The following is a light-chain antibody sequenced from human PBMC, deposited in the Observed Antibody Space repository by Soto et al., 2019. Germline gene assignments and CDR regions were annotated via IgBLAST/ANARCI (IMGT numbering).Light chain of an antibody. CDR1: QSVRSNY. V-gene: IGKV3-20*01. CDR3: QQYGSSPLT. Sequence: EIVLTQSPDTLSLSPGERATLSCRASQSVRSNYLAWYQQKPGQAPRFLIYDASSRATGIQDRFSGSGSGTDFTLTFSRLEPEDFAVYYCQQYGSSPLTFGGGTKVDIK. CDR2: DAS. J-gene: IGKJ4*01.